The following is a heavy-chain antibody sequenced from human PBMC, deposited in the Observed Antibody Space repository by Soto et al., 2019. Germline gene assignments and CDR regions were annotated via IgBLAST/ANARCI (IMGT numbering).Heavy chain of an antibody. J-gene: IGHJ4*02. CDR3: ARFVGASTQGLDY. V-gene: IGHV1-18*04. CDR2: LSPYNANT. Sequence: QVQLVQSGAEVKKPGASVKVSCRASGSTFTNYGITWVRQAPGQGLEWMGWLSPYNANTNYAQRFQGRVTMTTDTSTNTAYMELRSPRYDDTAVYYCARFVGASTQGLDYWGRGTLVTVSS. D-gene: IGHD1-26*01. CDR1: GSTFTNYG.